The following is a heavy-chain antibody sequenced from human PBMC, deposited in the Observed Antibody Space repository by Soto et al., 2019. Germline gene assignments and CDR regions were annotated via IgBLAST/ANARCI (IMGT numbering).Heavy chain of an antibody. CDR3: ARGGRYDYIWGSYRRSYWYFDL. J-gene: IGHJ2*01. D-gene: IGHD3-16*02. CDR1: GGSFSGYY. V-gene: IGHV4-34*01. CDR2: INHSGST. Sequence: SETLSLTCAVYGGSFSGYYWSWIRQPPGKGLEWIGEINHSGSTNYNPSLKSRVTISVDTSKYQFSLKLSSVTAADTAVYYCARGGRYDYIWGSYRRSYWYFDLWGRGTLVTVSS.